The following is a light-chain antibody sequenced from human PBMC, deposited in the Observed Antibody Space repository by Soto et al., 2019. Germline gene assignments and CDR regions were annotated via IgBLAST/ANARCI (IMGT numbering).Light chain of an antibody. V-gene: IGLV2-23*01. Sequence: QSLLTHPASLSGSPGQSITISCTASSSHIGSSNLVSWYQHHSGKAPKLIIYEGNKRPSGVSNRFSDSKSGKTASLTISGLQAEDEGTYYCCSYAGSSPLYVFGTGTKVTVL. J-gene: IGLJ1*01. CDR3: CSYAGSSPLYV. CDR1: SSHIGSSNL. CDR2: EGN.